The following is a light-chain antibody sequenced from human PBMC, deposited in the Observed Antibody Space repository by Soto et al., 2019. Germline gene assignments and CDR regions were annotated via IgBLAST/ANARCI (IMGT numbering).Light chain of an antibody. Sequence: QSALTQPRSVSVSPGQSLTISCTGTSSDVGGYNYVSWYQQYPGKVPKLMIYDVTKRPSGVPDRFSGSKSGNTASLTISVLQADDEADYYCCSHAGSYTYVFGTGTKVTVL. CDR1: SSDVGGYNY. V-gene: IGLV2-11*01. CDR3: CSHAGSYTYV. CDR2: DVT. J-gene: IGLJ1*01.